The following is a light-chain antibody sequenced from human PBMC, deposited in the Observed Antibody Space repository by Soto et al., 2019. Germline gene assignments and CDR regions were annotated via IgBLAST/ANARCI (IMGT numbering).Light chain of an antibody. Sequence: QSALTQPASVSGSPGQSITISCTGAPNYVGNNNKYVSWYQQHPGKAPKLLIYGNSNRPSVVPDRFSGSKSGTSASLAITGLQAEDEADYYCQSYDSRLSGVVFGGGTKLAVL. CDR2: GNS. CDR3: QSYDSRLSGVV. V-gene: IGLV2-14*03. J-gene: IGLJ2*01. CDR1: PNYVGNNNKY.